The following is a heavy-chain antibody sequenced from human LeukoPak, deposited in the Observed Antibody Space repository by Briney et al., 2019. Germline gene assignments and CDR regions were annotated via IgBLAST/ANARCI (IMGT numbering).Heavy chain of an antibody. D-gene: IGHD6-13*01. CDR2: ISSSGSSV. J-gene: IGHJ5*02. CDR1: GFTFSSYE. V-gene: IGHV3-48*03. CDR3: AKAEGYSSSWSIYNWFDP. Sequence: PGGSLRLSCAASGFTFSSYEMNWVRQAPGKGLEWVSYISSSGSSVYYADSVKGRFTISRDNSKNTLYLQMNSLRAEDTAVYYCAKAEGYSSSWSIYNWFDPWGQGTRVTVSS.